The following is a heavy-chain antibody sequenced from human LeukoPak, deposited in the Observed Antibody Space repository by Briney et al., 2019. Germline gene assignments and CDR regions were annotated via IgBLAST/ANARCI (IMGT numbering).Heavy chain of an antibody. D-gene: IGHD3-10*01. V-gene: IGHV1-2*06. Sequence: ASVKVSCKVSGYTLTELSMHWVRQAPGQGLEWMGRINPNSGGTNYAQKFQGRVTMTRDTSISTAYMELSRLRSDDTAVYYCARLLWFGELYWFDPWGQGTLVTVSS. J-gene: IGHJ5*02. CDR2: INPNSGGT. CDR3: ARLLWFGELYWFDP. CDR1: GYTLTELS.